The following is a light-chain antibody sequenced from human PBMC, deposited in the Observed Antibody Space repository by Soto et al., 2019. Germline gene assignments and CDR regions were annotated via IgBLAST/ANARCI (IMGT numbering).Light chain of an antibody. CDR2: RNN. J-gene: IGLJ2*01. CDR1: SSNIGSNY. Sequence: QSVLTQPPSASGTPGQRVTISCSGSSSNIGSNYVYWYQQLPGTAPKVLIYRNNQRPSGCPDRFSGSKSGTSASLAISGLRSEDEADYYCAAWDNSLSVVFGGGTKLTVL. V-gene: IGLV1-47*01. CDR3: AAWDNSLSVV.